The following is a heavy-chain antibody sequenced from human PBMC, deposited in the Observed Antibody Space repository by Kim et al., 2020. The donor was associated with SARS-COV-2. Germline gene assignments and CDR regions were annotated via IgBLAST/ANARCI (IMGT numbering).Heavy chain of an antibody. V-gene: IGHV3-7*03. CDR2: IKQDGSEK. CDR3: ARKYSSGWHPGGDY. Sequence: GGSLRLSCAASGFTFSSYWMSWVRQAPGKGLEWVANIKQDGSEKYYVDSVKGRFTISRDNAKNSLYLQMNSLRAEDTAVYYCARKYSSGWHPGGDYWGQGTLVTVSS. CDR1: GFTFSSYW. J-gene: IGHJ4*02. D-gene: IGHD6-19*01.